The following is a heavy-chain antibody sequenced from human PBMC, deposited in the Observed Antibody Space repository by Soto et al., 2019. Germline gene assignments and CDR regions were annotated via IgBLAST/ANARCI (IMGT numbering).Heavy chain of an antibody. D-gene: IGHD3-10*01. CDR2: INDSGNI. Sequence: QVQLQQWGAGLLKPSETLSLTCAVYGGSFSGYQWSWIRQTPGKGLEWIGEINDSGNINYNPSLKYRVTILIDTPKKQISLKLSSVTAADTAVYYCARGLILWFGELSRPGGYYYYMDVWGKGTTVTVSS. V-gene: IGHV4-34*01. J-gene: IGHJ6*03. CDR1: GGSFSGYQ. CDR3: ARGLILWFGELSRPGGYYYYMDV.